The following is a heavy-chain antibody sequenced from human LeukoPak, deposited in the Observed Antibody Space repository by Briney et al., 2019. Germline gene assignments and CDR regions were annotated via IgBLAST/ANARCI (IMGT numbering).Heavy chain of an antibody. CDR2: IYYSGST. J-gene: IGHJ6*03. Sequence: PSETLSLTCTVSGGSISSYYWSWIRQPPGKGLEWIGYIYYSGSTNYNPSLKSRVTISVDTSKNQFSLKLSSVTAADTAVYYCARNYYDSSGYYYYYYYMDVWGKGTTVTISS. D-gene: IGHD3-22*01. CDR1: GGSISSYY. CDR3: ARNYYDSSGYYYYYYYMDV. V-gene: IGHV4-59*01.